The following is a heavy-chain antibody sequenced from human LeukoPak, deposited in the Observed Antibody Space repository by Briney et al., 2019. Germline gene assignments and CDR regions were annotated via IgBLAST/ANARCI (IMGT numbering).Heavy chain of an antibody. CDR2: INPNSGGT. Sequence: ASVKVSCKASGYTFTGYYMHWVRQAPGQGLEWMGWINPNSGGTNYAQKFQGRVTMTRDTSISTAYMELSRLRSDDTAVYYCARTLSLDGYNHFDFWGQGTVVTVSS. V-gene: IGHV1-2*02. CDR1: GYTFTGYY. CDR3: ARTLSLDGYNHFDF. J-gene: IGHJ4*02. D-gene: IGHD5-24*01.